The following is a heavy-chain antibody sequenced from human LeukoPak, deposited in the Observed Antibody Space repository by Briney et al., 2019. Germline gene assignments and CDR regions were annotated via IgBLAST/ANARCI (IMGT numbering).Heavy chain of an antibody. J-gene: IGHJ4*02. Sequence: SVKLSCKASGYIYTNYGINWGRHTPGQGLEWMGWINTYNGNTNYAPKLHGRVTMTTDTPTSTAYMELRSLRFVDTAIYYCARDPTPSDGDYSPDHFDYWGQGTLVTVSS. CDR1: GYIYTNYG. CDR3: ARDPTPSDGDYSPDHFDY. D-gene: IGHD4-17*01. CDR2: INTYNGNT. V-gene: IGHV1-18*01.